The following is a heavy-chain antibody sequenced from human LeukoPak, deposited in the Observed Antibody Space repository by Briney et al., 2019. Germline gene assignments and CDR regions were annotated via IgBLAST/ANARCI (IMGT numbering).Heavy chain of an antibody. Sequence: GRSLRLSCAASEFTFSTYAMHWVRQAPGKGLEWVAFISYDGNKKDYADSVKGRFTISRDNSENTLYLQMNSLRIEDAGVYYCARPSDHYYYYFYMDVWGQGTTATVSS. CDR1: EFTFSTYA. CDR2: ISYDGNKK. V-gene: IGHV3-30*04. J-gene: IGHJ6*03. CDR3: ARPSDHYYYYFYMDV.